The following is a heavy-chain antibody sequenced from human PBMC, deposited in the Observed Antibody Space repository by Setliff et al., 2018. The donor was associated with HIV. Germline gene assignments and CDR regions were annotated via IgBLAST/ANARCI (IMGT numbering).Heavy chain of an antibody. CDR2: VYYTGTA. CDR1: GVSVSSGGYY. Sequence: SETLSLTCSVSGVSVSSGGYYWSWIRQHPGKGLEWIGYVYYTGTAYFNPSLTSRITISVETSKNQFSLKLGFVTAADTAVYYCAGGGSTTWDLAEYFQHWGHGTLVTVSS. V-gene: IGHV4-31*03. J-gene: IGHJ1*01. D-gene: IGHD1-1*01. CDR3: AGGGSTTWDLAEYFQH.